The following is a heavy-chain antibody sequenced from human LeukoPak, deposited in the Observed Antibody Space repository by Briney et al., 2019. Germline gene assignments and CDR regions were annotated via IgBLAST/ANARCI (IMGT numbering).Heavy chain of an antibody. Sequence: GGPLRLSCAASGFTFDDYGMSWVRQAPGKGLEWVSGINWNGGSTGYADSVKGRFTISRDNAKNSLYLQMNSLRAEDTALYYCARVPGGTFFDYWGQGTLVTVSS. J-gene: IGHJ4*02. CDR3: ARVPGGTFFDY. D-gene: IGHD3-16*01. CDR2: INWNGGST. V-gene: IGHV3-20*04. CDR1: GFTFDDYG.